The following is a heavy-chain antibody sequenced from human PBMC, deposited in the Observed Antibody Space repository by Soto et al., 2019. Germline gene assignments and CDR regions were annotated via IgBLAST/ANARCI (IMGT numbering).Heavy chain of an antibody. CDR3: ARHVMGARGWVDEPL. J-gene: IGHJ4*02. V-gene: IGHV5-10-1*01. CDR2: IDPSDSYT. CDR1: GYGFTSYW. Sequence: EVQLVQSGAEVKKPGESLRISCQGSGYGFTSYWISWVRQMPGKGLEWMGRIDPSDSYTNYSPSFQGHVTISADKSITTAYLQWSSLKASDTAMYYCARHVMGARGWVDEPLWGQGTPVTVSS. D-gene: IGHD1-26*01.